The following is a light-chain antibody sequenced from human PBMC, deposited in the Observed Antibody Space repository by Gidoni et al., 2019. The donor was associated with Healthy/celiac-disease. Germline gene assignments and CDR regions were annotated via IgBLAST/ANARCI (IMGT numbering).Light chain of an antibody. Sequence: EIVMTQSPATLSVSPGERATLSCRASQSVSSNLAWYQQKPGQAPRLLIYGASTRATGIPARCSGSGSGTEFTLTISSLQSEDFAVDYCQQYNNWQTFGQXTKVEIK. V-gene: IGKV3-15*01. J-gene: IGKJ1*01. CDR3: QQYNNWQT. CDR1: QSVSSN. CDR2: GAS.